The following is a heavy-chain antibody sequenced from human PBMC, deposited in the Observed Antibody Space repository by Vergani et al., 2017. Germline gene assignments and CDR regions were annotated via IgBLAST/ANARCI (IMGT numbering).Heavy chain of an antibody. CDR2: IDHTGRP. Sequence: QVQLQQWGGGLLKPSETLSLTCVVNGGSFTSYHWTWIRQSPGEGLEWVGDIDHTGRPDYNPSLKSRLTMSVDKSRNQLSLTLNSVTATDTAIYFCASVNTETNGHLYYYYYMDVWGQGTAVTVS. V-gene: IGHV4-34*01. J-gene: IGHJ6*03. D-gene: IGHD4-11*01. CDR1: GGSFTSYH. CDR3: ASVNTETNGHLYYYYYMDV.